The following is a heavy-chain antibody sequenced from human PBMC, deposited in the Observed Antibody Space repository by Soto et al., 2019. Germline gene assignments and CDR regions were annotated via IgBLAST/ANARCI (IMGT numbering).Heavy chain of an antibody. CDR2: IIPIFGTA. V-gene: IGHV1-69*13. CDR3: ARIVVTVTNYYYGMDV. D-gene: IGHD4-4*01. Sequence: SVKVSCKASGGTFSSYAISWVRQAPGQGLEWMGGIIPIFGTANYAQKFQGRVTITADESTSTAYMELSSLRSEDTAVYYCARIVVTVTNYYYGMDVWGQGTTVTVSS. CDR1: GGTFSSYA. J-gene: IGHJ6*02.